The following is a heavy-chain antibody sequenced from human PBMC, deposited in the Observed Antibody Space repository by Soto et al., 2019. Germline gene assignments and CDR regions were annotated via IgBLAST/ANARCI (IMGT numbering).Heavy chain of an antibody. CDR3: ATSFLSGLAFDF. Sequence: GESLKISCKGSGYSFTSHWIGWVRQMPGKGLEWMGIIYPDDSDARYSPSFQGQVTISADKSISTAYLQWSSLKASDTAMYYCATSFLSGLAFDFWGQGTMLTVSS. CDR2: IYPDDSDA. J-gene: IGHJ3*01. D-gene: IGHD3-10*01. CDR1: GYSFTSHW. V-gene: IGHV5-51*01.